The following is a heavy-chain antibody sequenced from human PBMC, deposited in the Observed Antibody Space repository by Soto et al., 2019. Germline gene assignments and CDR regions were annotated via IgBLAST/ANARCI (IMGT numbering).Heavy chain of an antibody. CDR2: IYATGDT. Sequence: SETRSLTCNVSGASLSRDYWSWIRQPPGKGLEWIGRIYATGDTNYNPSLKSRISMSVDMSKKQFSLTLRSVTAADTAVYYCVRDGTKNLRDRFEPWGRGILVTVSS. D-gene: IGHD1-26*01. CDR1: GASLSRDY. CDR3: VRDGTKNLRDRFEP. V-gene: IGHV4-4*07. J-gene: IGHJ5*02.